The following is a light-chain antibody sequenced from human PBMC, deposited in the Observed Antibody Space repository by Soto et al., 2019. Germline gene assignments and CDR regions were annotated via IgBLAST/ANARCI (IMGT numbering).Light chain of an antibody. CDR1: SSDIGTYNL. Sequence: QSVLTQPASVSRSPGQSITISCTGTSSDIGTYNLVSWYQQHPGKAPKLMIYEVNKRPSGVSDRFSGSKSGNTASLTISGLQAEDEADYYCCSYAGSSTLYVFATGTKVTVL. CDR2: EVN. V-gene: IGLV2-23*02. CDR3: CSYAGSSTLYV. J-gene: IGLJ1*01.